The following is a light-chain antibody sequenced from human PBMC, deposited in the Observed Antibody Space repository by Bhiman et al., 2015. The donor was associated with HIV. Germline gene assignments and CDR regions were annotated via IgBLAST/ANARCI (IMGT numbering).Light chain of an antibody. V-gene: IGLV1-51*02. CDR1: SSNIGNNY. J-gene: IGLJ2*01. Sequence: QSVLTQPPSVSAAPGQKVTISCSGSSSNIGNNYVSWYQQLPGTAPKLLIYENNKRPSGIPDRFSASKSGTSATLGITGLQTGDEAVYYCSTWDNGLIFGGGTQVTVL. CDR2: ENN. CDR3: STWDNGLI.